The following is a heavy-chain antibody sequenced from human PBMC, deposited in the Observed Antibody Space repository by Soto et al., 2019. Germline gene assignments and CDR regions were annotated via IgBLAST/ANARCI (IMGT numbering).Heavy chain of an antibody. V-gene: IGHV1-2*04. Sequence: DSVKVCCTASGSTFTGYYMHCVRQAPGQGLEWMGWINPNSGGTNYAQKFQGWVTMTRDTSISTAYMELSRLRSDDTAVYYCARAYDFWSGPFDLWGRGNLVHVCS. CDR1: GSTFTGYY. CDR2: INPNSGGT. CDR3: ARAYDFWSGPFDL. J-gene: IGHJ2*01. D-gene: IGHD3-3*01.